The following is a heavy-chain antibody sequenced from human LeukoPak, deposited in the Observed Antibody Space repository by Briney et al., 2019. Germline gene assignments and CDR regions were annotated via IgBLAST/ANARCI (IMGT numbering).Heavy chain of an antibody. CDR3: TRDRGAYNLYDY. D-gene: IGHD1-1*01. CDR2: IRSKAYGETA. J-gene: IGHJ4*02. CDR1: GFTFGDYA. Sequence: GRSLRLSCTASGFTFGDYAMSWIRQAPGKGLEWVGFIRSKAYGETADHAASVKGRFTISRDDSKAIAYLQMNSLKTEDTAVYHCTRDRGAYNLYDYWGQGTLVTVSS. V-gene: IGHV3-49*03.